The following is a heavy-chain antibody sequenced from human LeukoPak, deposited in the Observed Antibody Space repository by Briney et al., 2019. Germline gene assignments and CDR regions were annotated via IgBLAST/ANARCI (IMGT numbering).Heavy chain of an antibody. CDR1: GFTFSSYA. J-gene: IGHJ6*03. CDR2: ISGSGGST. V-gene: IGHV3-23*01. CDR3: AKDEYSSYYYYYYMDV. D-gene: IGHD6-6*01. Sequence: GGSLRLSCAASGFTFSSYAMSWVRQAPGKGLEWVSAISGSGGSTYYAGSVKGRFTISRDNSKNTLYLQMNSLRAEDTAVYYCAKDEYSSYYYYYYMDVWGKGTTVTVSS.